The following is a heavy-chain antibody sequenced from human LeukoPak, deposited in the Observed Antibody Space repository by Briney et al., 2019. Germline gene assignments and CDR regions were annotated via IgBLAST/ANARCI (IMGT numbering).Heavy chain of an antibody. CDR3: ASQYYDILTGPTRGDGMDV. CDR1: GFNFRSYG. CDR2: IWYDGSNK. Sequence: GGSLRLSCAASGFNFRSYGMHWVRQAPGKGLEWVALIWYDGSNKYYADSVKGRFTISRDNSKSTLYLQMNSLRAEDTAVYYCASQYYDILTGPTRGDGMDVWGQGTTVTVSS. V-gene: IGHV3-33*01. J-gene: IGHJ6*02. D-gene: IGHD3-9*01.